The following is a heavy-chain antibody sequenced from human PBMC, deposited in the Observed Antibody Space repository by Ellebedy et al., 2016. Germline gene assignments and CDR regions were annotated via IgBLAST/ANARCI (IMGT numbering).Heavy chain of an antibody. V-gene: IGHV3-30*04. J-gene: IGHJ4*02. Sequence: GESLKISXAASGFTFSNYVMHWVRQAPGKGLEWVALISYDGTNKYYADSLKGRFTISRDNSKNTLYLQINSLRAEDTAVYYCARVSPYYDTSGYYYTNFDSWGQGTLVTVSS. CDR2: ISYDGTNK. CDR3: ARVSPYYDTSGYYYTNFDS. D-gene: IGHD3-22*01. CDR1: GFTFSNYV.